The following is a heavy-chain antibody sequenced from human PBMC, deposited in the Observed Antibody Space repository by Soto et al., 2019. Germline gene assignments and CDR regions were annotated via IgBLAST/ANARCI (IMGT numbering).Heavy chain of an antibody. CDR3: AKAESSGWYYSLDY. CDR2: LSWNSGTI. Sequence: EVQLVESGGGLVQPGKSRRLSCAASGFTFDDYAMHWVRQVPGKGLEWVSGLSWNSGTIDYADSVKGRFTISRDNAKNSLHLQMNSLKPEDTAFYYCAKAESSGWYYSLDYWGQGTLVTVSS. J-gene: IGHJ4*02. V-gene: IGHV3-9*01. CDR1: GFTFDDYA. D-gene: IGHD6-19*01.